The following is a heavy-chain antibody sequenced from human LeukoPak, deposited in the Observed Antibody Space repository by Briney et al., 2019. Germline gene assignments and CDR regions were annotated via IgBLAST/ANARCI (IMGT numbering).Heavy chain of an antibody. CDR3: ARELREHGVFDI. CDR1: GFTFSSYA. CDR2: ISGSGGST. V-gene: IGHV3-23*01. Sequence: GGSLRLSCAASGFTFSSYAMSWVRQAPGKGLEWVSAISGSGGSTYYAASVKGRFSISRDNSKNTVYLQMNSLRAEDTAVYYCARELREHGVFDIWGQGTMVTVSS. D-gene: IGHD1-26*01. J-gene: IGHJ3*02.